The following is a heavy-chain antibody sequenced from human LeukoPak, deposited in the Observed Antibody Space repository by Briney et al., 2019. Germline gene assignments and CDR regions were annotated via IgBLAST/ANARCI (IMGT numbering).Heavy chain of an antibody. D-gene: IGHD5-18*01. V-gene: IGHV3-30*02. CDR1: GFTFSNYW. CDR2: IWYDGSNK. J-gene: IGHJ4*02. CDR3: AKDRYSYAFEYSDS. Sequence: AGGSLRLSCVASGFTFSNYWMHWVRQAPGKGLEWVAVIWYDGSNKYYADSVKGRFTISRDNSKNTLSLQVSSLRAEDTAVYYCAKDRYSYAFEYSDSWGQGTLVTVSS.